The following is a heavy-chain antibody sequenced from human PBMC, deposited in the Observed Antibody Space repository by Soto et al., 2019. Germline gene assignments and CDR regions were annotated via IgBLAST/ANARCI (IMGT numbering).Heavy chain of an antibody. Sequence: TRALTCAVSGDSISRGGYPWTWIRQPPGKALESIVNIYDSWSTSYNPSLKSRVTISVDTSKNQFSLRLTSVTAPDTAVYYCARGGWVTYYDFWSGYSQNDYYYYGMDVWGQGTTVTVSS. J-gene: IGHJ6*02. V-gene: IGHV4-30-2*01. D-gene: IGHD3-3*01. CDR1: GDSISRGGYP. CDR2: IYDSWST. CDR3: ARGGWVTYYDFWSGYSQNDYYYYGMDV.